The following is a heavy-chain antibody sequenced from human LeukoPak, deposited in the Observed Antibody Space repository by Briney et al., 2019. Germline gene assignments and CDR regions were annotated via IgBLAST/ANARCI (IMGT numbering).Heavy chain of an antibody. J-gene: IGHJ6*04. V-gene: IGHV3-48*03. Sequence: WGSLRLSCAASGLTFSNYEMNWIRQAPGKGLEWISYISNSGNTKYYADSVKGRFTISRDNAKNSLYLQMNSLRAEDTAVYYCAELGITMIGGVWGKGTTVTISS. CDR2: ISNSGNTK. D-gene: IGHD3-10*02. CDR1: GLTFSNYE. CDR3: AELGITMIGGV.